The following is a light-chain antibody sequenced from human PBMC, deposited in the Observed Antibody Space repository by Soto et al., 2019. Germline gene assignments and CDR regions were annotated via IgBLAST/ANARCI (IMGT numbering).Light chain of an antibody. CDR1: SSDIGGHNY. J-gene: IGLJ2*01. CDR3: SSYTSGSTLEV. Sequence: QSALTQPASVSGSPGQSITISCTGTSSDIGGHNYVSWYQQYSGKAPKLMIYDVNSQPSGVSNRFSGSKSGNTASLTISGLQAEDEAYYYCSSYTSGSTLEVFGGGTQLTVL. V-gene: IGLV2-14*01. CDR2: DVN.